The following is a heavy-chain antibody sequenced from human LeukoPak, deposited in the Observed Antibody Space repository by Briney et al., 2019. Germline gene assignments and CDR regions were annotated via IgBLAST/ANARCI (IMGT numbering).Heavy chain of an antibody. Sequence: ASVKVSCKPSEYTFTGNYVHWVRQAPGQGLEWMGWINPNSGGTNYAQKFQGRVTMTSDTSISTVYMELSRLKSEDTAVYYCATELVARGPAFDMWGQGTMVTVAS. CDR1: EYTFTGNY. J-gene: IGHJ3*02. CDR2: INPNSGGT. V-gene: IGHV1-2*02. D-gene: IGHD2-8*02. CDR3: ATELVARGPAFDM.